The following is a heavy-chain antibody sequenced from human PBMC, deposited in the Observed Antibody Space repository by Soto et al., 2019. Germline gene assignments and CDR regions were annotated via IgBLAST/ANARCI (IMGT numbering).Heavy chain of an antibody. J-gene: IGHJ6*02. CDR2: INAGNGNT. V-gene: IGHV1-3*01. Sequence: ASVKVSCKASGYTFTSYYMHWVRQAPGQGLEWMGWINAGNGNTKYSQKFQGRVTITRDTSASTAYMELSSLRSEDTAVYYCARAKSLIAVADYYHYCMDVRGPGTTGTRSS. CDR1: GYTFTSYY. D-gene: IGHD6-19*01. CDR3: ARAKSLIAVADYYHYCMDV.